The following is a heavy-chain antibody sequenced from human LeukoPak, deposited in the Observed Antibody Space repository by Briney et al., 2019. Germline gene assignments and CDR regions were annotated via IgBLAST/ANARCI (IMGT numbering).Heavy chain of an antibody. CDR1: GLTFSNYA. CDR2: ISSTSNYI. D-gene: IGHD3-3*01. CDR3: ARGDYDFWSGYYY. V-gene: IGHV3-21*01. J-gene: IGHJ4*02. Sequence: PGGSLRLSCAASGLTFSNYAMIWVRQAPGKGPEWVSSISSTSNYIYYAESVKGRFAISRDNAKNSLYLQMNSLRAEDTAVYYCARGDYDFWSGYYYWGQGTLVTVSS.